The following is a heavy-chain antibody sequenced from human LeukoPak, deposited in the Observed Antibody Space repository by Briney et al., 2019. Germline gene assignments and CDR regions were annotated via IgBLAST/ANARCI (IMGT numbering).Heavy chain of an antibody. J-gene: IGHJ4*02. V-gene: IGHV6-1*01. CDR2: TYYRSRWYT. D-gene: IGHD7-27*01. CDR1: GDSVSNYSAA. CDR3: GRSLRGAYLGALDY. Sequence: SQTLSLTCAISGDSVSNYSAAWEWIRQSPSRGLEWLGRTYYRSRWYTDYAPSVRSRVTISADTSKNQFSLQLNSVSPEDTVMYYCGRSLRGAYLGALDYWGQGTLVTASS.